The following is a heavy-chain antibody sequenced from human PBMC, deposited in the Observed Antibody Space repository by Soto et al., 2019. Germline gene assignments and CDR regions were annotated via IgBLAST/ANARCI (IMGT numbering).Heavy chain of an antibody. V-gene: IGHV3-30*04. CDR1: GFTFSSYA. D-gene: IGHD6-19*01. J-gene: IGHJ4*02. Sequence: GGSLRLSCAASGFTFSSYAMHWVRQAPGKGLEWVAVISYDGSNKYYADSVKGRFTISRDNSKNTLYLQMNSLRAEDTAVYYCARDLAAFNFDYWGQGPLVTVSS. CDR3: ARDLAAFNFDY. CDR2: ISYDGSNK.